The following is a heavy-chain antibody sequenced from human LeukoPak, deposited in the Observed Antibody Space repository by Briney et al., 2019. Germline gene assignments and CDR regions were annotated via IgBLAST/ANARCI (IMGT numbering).Heavy chain of an antibody. CDR1: GFTFSGSA. V-gene: IGHV3-73*01. J-gene: IGHJ4*02. CDR2: IRSKVNSYAT. CDR3: TSRSDSSDYYPFY. Sequence: QPGGSLSLSCAASGFTFSGSAMHWVRQASGKGLEWVGRIRSKVNSYATAYAASVKGRFTISRDDSKSTAYLQMNSLKTEDTAVYFCTSRSDSSDYYPFYWGQGTLVTVSS. D-gene: IGHD3-22*01.